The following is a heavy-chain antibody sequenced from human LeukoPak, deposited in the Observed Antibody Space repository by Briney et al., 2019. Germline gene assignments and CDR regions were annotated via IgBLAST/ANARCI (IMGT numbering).Heavy chain of an antibody. V-gene: IGHV4-31*11. CDR3: ARDGLTMIRGGHY. CDR1: GGSFSGYY. D-gene: IGHD3-10*01. CDR2: IYYSGNT. Sequence: SETLSLTCAVYGGSFSGYYWSWIRQHPGKGLEWIGYIYYSGNTYYNPSLESRVTISVDTSKNQFPLKLSSVTAADTAVYYCARDGLTMIRGGHYWGQGTLVTVSS. J-gene: IGHJ4*02.